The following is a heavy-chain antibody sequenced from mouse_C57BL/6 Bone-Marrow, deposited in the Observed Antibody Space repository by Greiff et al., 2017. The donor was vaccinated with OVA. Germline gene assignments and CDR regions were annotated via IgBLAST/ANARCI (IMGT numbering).Heavy chain of an antibody. J-gene: IGHJ2*01. CDR3: ARRESLYYYGSSTGYYFDY. CDR2: IYPGDGDT. V-gene: IGHV1-82*01. D-gene: IGHD1-1*01. CDR1: GYAFSSSW. Sequence: QVQLQQSGPELVKPGASVKISCKASGYAFSSSWMNWVKQRPGKGLEWIGRIYPGDGDTNYNGKFKGKATLTADKSSSTAYMQLSSLTSEDSAVYFCARRESLYYYGSSTGYYFDYWGQGTTLTVSS.